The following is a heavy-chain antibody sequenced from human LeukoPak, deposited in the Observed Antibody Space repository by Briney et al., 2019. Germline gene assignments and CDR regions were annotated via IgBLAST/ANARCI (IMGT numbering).Heavy chain of an antibody. D-gene: IGHD3-3*01. Sequence: QASETLSLTCAVYGGSFSGYYWSWIRQPPGKGLEWIGEINHSGSTNYNPSLKSRVTISVDTSKNQFSLKLSSVTAADTAVYYCARGGPITIFGVVIIPINWFDPWGQGTLVTVSS. CDR2: INHSGST. J-gene: IGHJ5*02. CDR1: GGSFSGYY. CDR3: ARGGPITIFGVVIIPINWFDP. V-gene: IGHV4-34*01.